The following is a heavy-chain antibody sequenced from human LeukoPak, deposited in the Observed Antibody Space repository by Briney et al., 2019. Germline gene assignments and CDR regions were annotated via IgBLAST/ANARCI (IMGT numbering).Heavy chain of an antibody. CDR1: GGSISSYY. D-gene: IGHD6-13*01. CDR2: IYCSGST. Sequence: SETLSLTCTVSGGSISSYYWSWIGQPPGKGLEWIGYIYCSGSTNYNPSLKSRVTISVDTSKNQFSLKLSSVTAADTAVYYCARGSSSWTYYYGMDVWGQGTTVTVSS. J-gene: IGHJ6*02. V-gene: IGHV4-59*01. CDR3: ARGSSSWTYYYGMDV.